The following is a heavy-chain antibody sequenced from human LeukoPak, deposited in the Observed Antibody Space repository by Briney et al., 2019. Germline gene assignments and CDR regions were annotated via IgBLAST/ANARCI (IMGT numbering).Heavy chain of an antibody. J-gene: IGHJ4*02. CDR1: GFTFSSYA. D-gene: IGHD1-26*01. CDR2: ISYDGSNK. CDR3: ARDSGSCYTDY. V-gene: IGHV3-30*04. Sequence: PGRSLRLSCAASGFTFSSYAMHWVRQAPGKGLEWVAVISYDGSNKYYADSVKGRFTISRDNSKNTLYLQMNSLRAEDTAVYYCARDSGSCYTDYWGQGTLVTVSS.